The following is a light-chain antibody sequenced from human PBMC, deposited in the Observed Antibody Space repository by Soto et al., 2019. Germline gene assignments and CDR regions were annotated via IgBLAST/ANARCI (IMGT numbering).Light chain of an antibody. CDR2: DVS. Sequence: QSALTQPRSVSGSPGQSVTISCTGTSSDVGGYNYVSWYQQHPGKAPKLMIDDVSKRPSGVPDRFSGSKSGNTASLTISGIQAEDEDDYYCCSYAGSYSWVFGGGTKLTVL. CDR1: SSDVGGYNY. CDR3: CSYAGSYSWV. J-gene: IGLJ3*02. V-gene: IGLV2-11*01.